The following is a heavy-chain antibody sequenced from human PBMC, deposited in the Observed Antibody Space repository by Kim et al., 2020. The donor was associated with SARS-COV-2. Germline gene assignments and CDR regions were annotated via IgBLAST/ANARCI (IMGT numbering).Heavy chain of an antibody. D-gene: IGHD3-22*01. V-gene: IGHV5-10-1*01. J-gene: IGHJ4*02. Sequence: GESLKISCKGSGYSFTSYWISWVRQMPGKGLEWMGRIDPSDSYTNYSPSFQGHVTISADKSISTAYLQWSSLKASDTAMYYCARLRPTRYYYDSSGSHFDYWGQGTLVTVSS. CDR3: ARLRPTRYYYDSSGSHFDY. CDR1: GYSFTSYW. CDR2: IDPSDSYT.